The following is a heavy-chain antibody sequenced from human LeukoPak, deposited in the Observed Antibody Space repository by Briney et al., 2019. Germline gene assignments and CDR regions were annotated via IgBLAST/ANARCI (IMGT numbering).Heavy chain of an antibody. D-gene: IGHD1-26*01. Sequence: GGSLRLSCAASGFTFRIFGMNWVRQAPGKGLEWVSSITSTSEYIYYADSVRGRFTLSRDNAKNSLYLQMNSLRAEDTALYYCARLGATGDTFDIWGQGTMVTVSS. J-gene: IGHJ3*02. CDR1: GFTFRIFG. V-gene: IGHV3-21*01. CDR2: ITSTSEYI. CDR3: ARLGATGDTFDI.